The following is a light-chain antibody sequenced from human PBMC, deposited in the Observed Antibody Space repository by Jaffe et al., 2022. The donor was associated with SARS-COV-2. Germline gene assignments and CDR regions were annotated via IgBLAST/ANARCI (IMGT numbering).Light chain of an antibody. Sequence: SYELTQPPSVSVSPGQTARITCSGDALPKQYAYWYQQKAGQAPVLVIYKDKERPSGIPERFSGSSSGTTVTLSISGVQAEDEADYYCQSTDGNTAHVVFGGGTKLTVL. J-gene: IGLJ2*01. V-gene: IGLV3-25*03. CDR2: KDK. CDR1: ALPKQY. CDR3: QSTDGNTAHVV.